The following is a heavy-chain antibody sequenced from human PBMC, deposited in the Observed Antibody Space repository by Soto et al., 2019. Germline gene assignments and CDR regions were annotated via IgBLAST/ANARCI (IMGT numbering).Heavy chain of an antibody. CDR1: GVSVSNDIYY. Sequence: QVHLQESGPGLVKPSETLSLTCTVSGVSVSNDIYYWSWIRQPPGKGLEWIGYIFHSGATYYNPSLKTRVTLSVDTSTNQFSLRLTSVTAADTAVYYCASGPTTPTDYWGQGTLVTVSS. J-gene: IGHJ4*02. D-gene: IGHD1-1*01. CDR2: IFHSGAT. CDR3: ASGPTTPTDY. V-gene: IGHV4-61*01.